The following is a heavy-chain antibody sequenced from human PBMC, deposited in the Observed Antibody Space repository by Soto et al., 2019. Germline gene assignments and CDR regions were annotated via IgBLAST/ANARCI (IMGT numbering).Heavy chain of an antibody. D-gene: IGHD6-19*01. CDR1: GFTFTNSA. Sequence: SVKVSCKASGFTFTNSAVQWVRQARGQRLECIGWIVVGTGNTNYAQELQDRVTITRDKSTGTAFMELSSLRSEDTAVYYCAATSGGWNRGMDVWGQGTTVTVSS. CDR3: AATSGGWNRGMDV. V-gene: IGHV1-58*01. CDR2: IVVGTGNT. J-gene: IGHJ6*02.